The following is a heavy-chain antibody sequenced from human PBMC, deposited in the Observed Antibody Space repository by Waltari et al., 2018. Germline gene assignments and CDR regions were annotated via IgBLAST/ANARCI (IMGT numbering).Heavy chain of an antibody. V-gene: IGHV4-38-2*01. J-gene: IGHJ3*02. CDR1: GYSFSSGYY. Sequence: QVQLQESGPGLVKPSETLSLTCAVSGYSFSSGYYWGWIRQPPGKGLEWIGSNYHSWCTYYNPYLQSRVTISVDTSKTQFYLKLSSVAAEDTAVYYCARKPGRITIFGVVTRAFDIWGQGTMVTVSS. D-gene: IGHD3-3*01. CDR3: ARKPGRITIFGVVTRAFDI. CDR2: NYHSWCT.